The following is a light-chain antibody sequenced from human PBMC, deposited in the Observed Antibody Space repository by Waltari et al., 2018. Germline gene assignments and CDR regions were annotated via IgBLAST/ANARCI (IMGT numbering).Light chain of an antibody. CDR3: QQYGSSLLYT. CDR1: QSVSSSY. Sequence: EIVLTQSPGTLSLSPGERATLSCRASQSVSSSYLAWYQQKPGQAPRLLSYGASSRATGIPDRFSGSGSGTDFTLTISRLEPEDFAVYSCQQYGSSLLYTFGQGTKLEIK. J-gene: IGKJ2*01. V-gene: IGKV3-20*01. CDR2: GAS.